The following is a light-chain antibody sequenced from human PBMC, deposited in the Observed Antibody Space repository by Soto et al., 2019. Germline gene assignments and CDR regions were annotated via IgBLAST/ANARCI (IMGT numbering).Light chain of an antibody. CDR2: KAS. J-gene: IGKJ1*01. V-gene: IGKV1-5*03. Sequence: DIQMTQSPSTLSASVGGRVTITFRASQSISSWLAWYQQKPGKAPKLLIYKASTLKSGVPSRFSGSGSGTEFTLTISSLQPDDFATYYCQHYNSYSEAFGQGTKVDI. CDR3: QHYNSYSEA. CDR1: QSISSW.